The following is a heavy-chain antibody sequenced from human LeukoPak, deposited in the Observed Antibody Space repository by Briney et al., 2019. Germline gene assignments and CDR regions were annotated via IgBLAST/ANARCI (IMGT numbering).Heavy chain of an antibody. CDR2: ISGSGGST. V-gene: IGHV3-23*01. Sequence: GGSLRLSCAASGFTFSSYAMSWVRQAPGKGLEWVSAISGSGGSTYYAVSVKGRFTISRDNSKNTLYLQMNSLRAEDTAVYYCAKDKYNFWSGSNYYYMDVWGKGTTVTVSS. J-gene: IGHJ6*03. CDR1: GFTFSSYA. D-gene: IGHD3-3*01. CDR3: AKDKYNFWSGSNYYYMDV.